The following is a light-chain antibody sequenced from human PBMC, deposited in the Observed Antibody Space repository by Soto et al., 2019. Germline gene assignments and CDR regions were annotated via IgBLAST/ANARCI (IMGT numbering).Light chain of an antibody. J-gene: IGKJ3*01. CDR1: QGVSGSY. Sequence: EIVLTQSPGTLSLSPGERATLSCRASQGVSGSYLAWYQQRPGQAPRLLIYGASSRATGIPDRFSGSVSGTDFTLTISRLEPEDFAVYYCQQYGDSLTFGPGTKVDIK. V-gene: IGKV3-20*01. CDR3: QQYGDSLT. CDR2: GAS.